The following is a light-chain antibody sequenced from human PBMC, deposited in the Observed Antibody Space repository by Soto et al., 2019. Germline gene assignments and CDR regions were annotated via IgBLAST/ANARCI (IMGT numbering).Light chain of an antibody. CDR1: QSVSSY. Sequence: EIVLTQSPATLSLSPGESVTLSCRASQSVSSYLAWYQQKPGQAPRLLIYDASNRATDIPARFSGSGSETDFKLTISSLESEDFGVYYCQQRGKWPRTFGQGTKLEIK. J-gene: IGKJ2*01. CDR3: QQRGKWPRT. CDR2: DAS. V-gene: IGKV3-11*01.